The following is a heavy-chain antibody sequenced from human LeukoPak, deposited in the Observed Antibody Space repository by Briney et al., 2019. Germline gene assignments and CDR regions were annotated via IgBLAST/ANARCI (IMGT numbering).Heavy chain of an antibody. D-gene: IGHD3-3*01. CDR3: ARSLFRFLEWSYRSYYYYYMDV. CDR2: IIPIFGTV. V-gene: IGHV1-69*06. CDR1: GGTFSSYA. Sequence: ASVKVSCKASGGTFSSYAISRVRQAPGQGLEWMGGIIPIFGTVNYAQKFQGRVTITADKSTSTAYMELSSLRSEDTAVYYCARSLFRFLEWSYRSYYYYYMDVWGKGTTVTVSS. J-gene: IGHJ6*03.